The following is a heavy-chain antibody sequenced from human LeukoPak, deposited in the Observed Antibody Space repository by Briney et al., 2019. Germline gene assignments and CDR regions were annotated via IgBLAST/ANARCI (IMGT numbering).Heavy chain of an antibody. J-gene: IGHJ4*02. CDR2: IYHSGST. V-gene: IGHV4-30-2*01. CDR1: GGSISSGGYY. D-gene: IGHD6-13*01. Sequence: SETLSLTCTVSGGSISSGGYYWSCIRQPPGKGLEWIGYIYHSGSTYYNPSLKSRVTISVDRSKNQFSLKLSSVTAADTAVYYCARDLAAAGTTDYWGQGTLVTVSS. CDR3: ARDLAAAGTTDY.